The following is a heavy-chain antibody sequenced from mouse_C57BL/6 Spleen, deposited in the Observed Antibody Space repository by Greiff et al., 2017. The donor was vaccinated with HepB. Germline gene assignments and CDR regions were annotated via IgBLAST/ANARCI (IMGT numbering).Heavy chain of an antibody. J-gene: IGHJ4*01. D-gene: IGHD1-1*02. CDR1: GYTFTSYW. CDR2: IDPSDSET. Sequence: QVQLQQPGAELVRPGSSVKLSCKASGYTFTSYWMHWVKQRPIQGLEWIGNIDPSDSETHYNQKFKDKATLTVDKSSSTAYMQRSSLTSEGSAVYYCASLMGDYAMDYWGQGTSVTVSS. CDR3: ASLMGDYAMDY. V-gene: IGHV1-52*01.